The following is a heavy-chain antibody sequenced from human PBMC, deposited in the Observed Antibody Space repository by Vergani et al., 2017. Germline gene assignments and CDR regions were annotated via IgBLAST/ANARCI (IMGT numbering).Heavy chain of an antibody. D-gene: IGHD5-24*01. CDR1: GFTFSSHA. Sequence: EVQLLQSEGAVVQPGGSLRLSCVASGFTFSSHAMSGVRQGHGQGLEWVASSKNTGDSTHYADSVKGRFTISRDNSKNTLYLQMNSLRVEDTAVYYCGRGSDNYNWGQGTLVTVSS. J-gene: IGHJ4*02. CDR3: GRGSDNYN. V-gene: IGHV3-23*01. CDR2: SKNTGDST.